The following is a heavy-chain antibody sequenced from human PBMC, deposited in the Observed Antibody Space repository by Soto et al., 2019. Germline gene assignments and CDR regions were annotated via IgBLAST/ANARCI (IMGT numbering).Heavy chain of an antibody. J-gene: IGHJ4*02. V-gene: IGHV3-23*01. Sequence: HPGGSLRLSCAASGFSFSSLAMSWVRQAPGKGLEWVSSISGRGVDTLYADSVKGRFTISRDNSRNTLYLQVNSLRAEGTAVYYCAKDQTDVTLFDYWGQGTLVTVSS. CDR1: GFSFSSLA. D-gene: IGHD2-21*02. CDR2: ISGRGVDT. CDR3: AKDQTDVTLFDY.